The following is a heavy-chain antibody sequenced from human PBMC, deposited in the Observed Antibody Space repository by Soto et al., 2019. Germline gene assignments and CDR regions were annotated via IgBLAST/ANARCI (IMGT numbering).Heavy chain of an antibody. CDR2: IIPILGIA. D-gene: IGHD5-12*01. Sequence: QVQLVQSGAEVKKPGSSVKVSCKASGGTFSSYTISWVRQAPGQGLEWMGRIIPILGIANYAQKFQGRVTITADKSTSTAYMELSSLRSEDTAVYYCARDPRLGYSGYDLPDYWGQGTLVTVSS. V-gene: IGHV1-69*08. J-gene: IGHJ4*02. CDR3: ARDPRLGYSGYDLPDY. CDR1: GGTFSSYT.